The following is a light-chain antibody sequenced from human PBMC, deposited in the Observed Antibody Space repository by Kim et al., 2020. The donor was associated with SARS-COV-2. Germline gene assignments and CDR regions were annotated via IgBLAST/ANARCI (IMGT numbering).Light chain of an antibody. Sequence: ASVKLTCTLSSGNTTYAIAWHQQQPEKGPRFLMKLYNDGSHTRGDGIPDRFSGSSSGAERYLTISSLQSEDEADYYCQTWGTGIWVFGGGTNVTVL. J-gene: IGLJ3*02. CDR1: SGNTTYA. CDR3: QTWGTGIWV. V-gene: IGLV4-69*01. CDR2: LYNDGSH.